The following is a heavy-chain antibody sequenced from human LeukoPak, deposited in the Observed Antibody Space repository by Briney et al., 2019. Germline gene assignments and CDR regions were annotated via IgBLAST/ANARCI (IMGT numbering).Heavy chain of an antibody. D-gene: IGHD2-2*01. CDR1: GFTVSSNY. J-gene: IGHJ4*02. CDR2: IYSGGST. CDR3: GGCSITSCYFLDY. V-gene: IGHV3-53*04. Sequence: GGSLRLSCAASGFTVSSNYMSWVRQALGKGLEWVSVIYSGGSTYYADSVKGRFAISRHNSENTLYLQMNSLRAEDTAVYYCGGCSITSCYFLDYWGQGTLVTVSS.